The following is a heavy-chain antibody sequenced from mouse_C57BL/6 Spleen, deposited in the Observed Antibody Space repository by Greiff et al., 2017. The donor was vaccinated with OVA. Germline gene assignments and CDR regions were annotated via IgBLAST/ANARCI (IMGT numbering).Heavy chain of an antibody. J-gene: IGHJ1*03. CDR1: GYTFTSYG. V-gene: IGHV1-81*01. D-gene: IGHD1-1*01. CDR3: ARWGPITTVVADWYFDV. Sequence: QVQLQQSGAELARPGASVKLSCKASGYTFTSYGISWVKQRTGQGLEWIGEIYPRSGNTYYNEKFKGKATLTADKSSSTAYMELRSLTSEDSAVYFCARWGPITTVVADWYFDVWGTGTTVTVSS. CDR2: IYPRSGNT.